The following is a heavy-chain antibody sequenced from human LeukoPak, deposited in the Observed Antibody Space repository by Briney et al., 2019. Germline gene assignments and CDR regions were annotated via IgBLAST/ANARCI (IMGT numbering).Heavy chain of an antibody. J-gene: IGHJ4*02. Sequence: PGGSLSLSCAASGFTFSSYAMSWVRQAPGKGLEWVSAISGSGGSTYYADSVKGRFTISRDNSKNTLYLQMNSLRAEDTAVYYCAKNGQLLSAYYFDYWGQGTLVTVSS. V-gene: IGHV3-23*01. CDR3: AKNGQLLSAYYFDY. CDR1: GFTFSSYA. D-gene: IGHD2-2*01. CDR2: ISGSGGST.